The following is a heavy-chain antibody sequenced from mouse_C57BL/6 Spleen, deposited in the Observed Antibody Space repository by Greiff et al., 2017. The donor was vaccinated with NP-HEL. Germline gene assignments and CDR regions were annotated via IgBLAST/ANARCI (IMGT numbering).Heavy chain of an antibody. CDR3: ASSDSSGIHY. CDR2: IDPSDSYT. J-gene: IGHJ3*01. V-gene: IGHV1-69*01. D-gene: IGHD3-2*02. Sequence: QVQLQQPGAELVMPGASVKLSCKASGYTFTSYWMHWVKQRPGQGLEWIGEIDPSDSYTNYNQKFKGKSTLTVDKSSSTAYMQLSSLTSEDSAVYYCASSDSSGIHYWGQGTLVTVSA. CDR1: GYTFTSYW.